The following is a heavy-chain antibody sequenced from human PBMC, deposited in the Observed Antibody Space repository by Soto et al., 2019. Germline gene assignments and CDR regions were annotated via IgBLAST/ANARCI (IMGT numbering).Heavy chain of an antibody. V-gene: IGHV4-34*01. CDR2: INHSGST. CDR1: GGSFSGYY. D-gene: IGHD3-10*01. CDR3: ARGVGYYYGSRRVSFYFDY. Sequence: QVQLQQWGAGLLKPSETLSLTCAVYGGSFSGYYWSWIRQPPGKGLEWIGEINHSGSTNYNPSLKGRVTISVDTSKNQFSVKLRSVTAADTAVYYCARGVGYYYGSRRVSFYFDYWGQGTLVTVSS. J-gene: IGHJ4*02.